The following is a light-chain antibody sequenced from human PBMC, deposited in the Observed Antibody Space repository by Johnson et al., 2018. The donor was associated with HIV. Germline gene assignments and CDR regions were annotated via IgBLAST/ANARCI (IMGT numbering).Light chain of an antibody. V-gene: IGLV1-51*02. CDR1: SSNIGNKY. J-gene: IGLJ1*01. CDR2: ENS. CDR3: GTWDSSLSALWV. Sequence: QSLLTQPPSVSAAPGQKVTISCSGSSSNIGNKYVSWYQQLPGTAPKLLIYENSKRPSGIPDRFSGSKSGTSATLGITGLQTGDEADYYCGTWDSSLSALWVFGTGTKVTVL.